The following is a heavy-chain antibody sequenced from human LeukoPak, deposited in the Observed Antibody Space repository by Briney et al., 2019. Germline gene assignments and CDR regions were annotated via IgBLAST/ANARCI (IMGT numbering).Heavy chain of an antibody. CDR3: ARFGLGKHIEVAGIPFDI. V-gene: IGHV1-18*01. Sequence: VSVKVSCKASGYIFTSHGISWVRQAPGQGLEWMGWISAYNGNTNYAQKLQGRVTMTTDTSTSTAYMELRSLRSDDTALYYCARFGLGKHIEVAGIPFDIWGQGTMVTVSS. CDR2: ISAYNGNT. D-gene: IGHD6-19*01. J-gene: IGHJ3*02. CDR1: GYIFTSHG.